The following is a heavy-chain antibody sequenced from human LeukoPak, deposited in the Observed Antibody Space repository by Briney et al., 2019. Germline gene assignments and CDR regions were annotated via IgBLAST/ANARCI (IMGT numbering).Heavy chain of an antibody. V-gene: IGHV3-30*02. J-gene: IGHJ4*02. CDR2: IRYDGRNK. CDR3: AKDNYGGYVGYFDY. CDR1: GFTFSTYG. Sequence: GGSLRLSCAASGFTFSTYGMHWVRQAPGKGLEWVAFIRYDGRNKYYADSVKGRFTISRDNSKNTLCLQMNSLRAEDTAVYYCAKDNYGGYVGYFDYWGQGTLVTVSS. D-gene: IGHD4-17*01.